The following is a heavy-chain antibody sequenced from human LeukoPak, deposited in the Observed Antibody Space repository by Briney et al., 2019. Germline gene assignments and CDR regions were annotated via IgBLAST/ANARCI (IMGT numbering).Heavy chain of an antibody. CDR1: GFTFSSYG. Sequence: PGGSLRLSCAASGFTFSSYGMHWVRQAPGKGLEWVAVIWYDGSNKYYADSVKGRFTISRDNSKNTLYLQMNSLRAEDTAVYYCASCSGWSNDAFDIWGQGTMVTVSS. CDR2: IWYDGSNK. J-gene: IGHJ3*02. V-gene: IGHV3-33*01. CDR3: ASCSGWSNDAFDI. D-gene: IGHD6-19*01.